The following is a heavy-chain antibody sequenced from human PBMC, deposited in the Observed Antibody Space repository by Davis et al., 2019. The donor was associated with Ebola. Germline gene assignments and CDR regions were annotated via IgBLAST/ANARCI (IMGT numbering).Heavy chain of an antibody. CDR3: ARGYYDSSGSQFYYYYYGMDV. Sequence: PSETLSLTCTVSGGSISSGSYYWSWIRQPAGKGLEWIGHIYTSGSTNYNPSLKSRVTISVDTSKNQFSPKLTSVTAADTAVYYCARGYYDSSGSQFYYYYYGMDVWGQGTTVTVSS. J-gene: IGHJ6*02. D-gene: IGHD3-22*01. CDR1: GGSISSGSYY. V-gene: IGHV4-61*09. CDR2: IYTSGST.